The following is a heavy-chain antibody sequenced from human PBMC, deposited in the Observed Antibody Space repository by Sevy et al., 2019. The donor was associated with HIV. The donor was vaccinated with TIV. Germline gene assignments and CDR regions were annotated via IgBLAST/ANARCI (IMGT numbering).Heavy chain of an antibody. CDR1: GFTFSSYW. CDR2: INSDGSST. V-gene: IGHV3-74*01. Sequence: GGSPRLSCAASGFTFSSYWMHWVRQAPGKGLVWVSRINSDGSSTSYADSVKGRFTISRDNAKNTLYLQMNSLRAEDTAVYYCARDGQGAVAVIWGQGTMVTVSS. D-gene: IGHD6-19*01. CDR3: ARDGQGAVAVI. J-gene: IGHJ3*02.